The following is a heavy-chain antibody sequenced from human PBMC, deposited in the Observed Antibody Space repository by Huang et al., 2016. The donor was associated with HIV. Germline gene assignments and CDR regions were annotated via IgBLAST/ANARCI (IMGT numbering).Heavy chain of an antibody. J-gene: IGHJ4*02. CDR1: GVTFSRDA. Sequence: EVQLLESGGGLVRPGGSLSLSCAASGVTFSRDARGWVRQASGKGLEWVSVISSNGETSDYTDCVKGRFTISGDNSKNTVSMQMHSLRVEDTAVYYCAKGRATILDRLDSWGQGTLVTVSS. V-gene: IGHV3-23*01. D-gene: IGHD3-3*01. CDR2: ISSNGETS. CDR3: AKGRATILDRLDS.